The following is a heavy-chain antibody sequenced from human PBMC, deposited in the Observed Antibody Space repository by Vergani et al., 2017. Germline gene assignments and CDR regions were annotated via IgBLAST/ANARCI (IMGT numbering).Heavy chain of an antibody. D-gene: IGHD3-22*01. CDR1: GFTFSSYG. V-gene: IGHV3-33*01. J-gene: IGHJ1*01. Sequence: QVQLVESGGGVVQPGRSLRLSCAASGFTFSSYGMHWVRQAPGKGLEWVAVIWYDGSNKYYADSVKGRFTLSRDNSKNTLYLQMNSLRAEDTAEYYCARGGYYYDSTGQLEHWGQGTLVTVSS. CDR3: ARGGYYYDSTGQLEH. CDR2: IWYDGSNK.